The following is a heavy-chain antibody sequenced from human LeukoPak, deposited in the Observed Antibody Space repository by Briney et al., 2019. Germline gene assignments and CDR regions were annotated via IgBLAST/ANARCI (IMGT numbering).Heavy chain of an antibody. D-gene: IGHD6-19*01. Sequence: GESLKISCKGSGYSFTSYWIGWVRQMPGKGLEWMGIIYPDDSDTRYSPSFQGQVTISADKSINTAYLQWSSLKASDTAMYYCARLSGSIAVARNFDLWGRGTQVTVSS. CDR2: IYPDDSDT. J-gene: IGHJ2*01. CDR3: ARLSGSIAVARNFDL. CDR1: GYSFTSYW. V-gene: IGHV5-51*01.